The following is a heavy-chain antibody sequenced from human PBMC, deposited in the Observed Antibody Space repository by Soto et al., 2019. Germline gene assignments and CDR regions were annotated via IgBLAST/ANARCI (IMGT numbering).Heavy chain of an antibody. Sequence: GASVKVSCKASGFTFTSSAVQWVRQARGQRLEWIGWIVVGSGNTNYAQKFQERVTITRDMSTSTAYMELSSLRSEDTAVYYCAAVPLGYYDSSGYYPDAFDIWGQGTMVTVSS. CDR2: IVVGSGNT. CDR1: GFTFTSSA. V-gene: IGHV1-58*01. J-gene: IGHJ3*02. CDR3: AAVPLGYYDSSGYYPDAFDI. D-gene: IGHD3-22*01.